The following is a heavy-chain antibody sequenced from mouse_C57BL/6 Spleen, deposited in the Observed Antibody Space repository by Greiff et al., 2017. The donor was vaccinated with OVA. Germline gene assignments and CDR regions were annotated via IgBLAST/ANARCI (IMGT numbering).Heavy chain of an antibody. CDR3: ASLITTVVGY. J-gene: IGHJ2*01. CDR1: GFTFSSYA. Sequence: EVKLEESGGGLVKPGGSLKLSCAASGFTFSSYAMSWVRQTPEKRLEWVATISDGGSYTYYPDNVKGRFTISRDNAKNNLYLQMSHLKSEDTAMYYCASLITTVVGYWGQGTTLTVSS. D-gene: IGHD1-1*01. V-gene: IGHV5-4*03. CDR2: ISDGGSYT.